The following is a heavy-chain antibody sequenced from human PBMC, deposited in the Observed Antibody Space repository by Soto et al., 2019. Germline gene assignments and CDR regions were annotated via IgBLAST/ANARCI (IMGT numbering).Heavy chain of an antibody. CDR3: AKALWFGEFFYSYYGMDV. J-gene: IGHJ6*02. Sequence: SLRLSCVASGFSLSDYAVNWVRQAPGKGLEWVSFISSDSRTIYYADSVKGRFTISRDNSKNTLYLQMNSLRAEDTAVFYCAKALWFGEFFYSYYGMDVWGQGTTVTVSS. CDR2: ISSDSRTI. D-gene: IGHD3-10*01. CDR1: GFSLSDYA. V-gene: IGHV3-NL1*01.